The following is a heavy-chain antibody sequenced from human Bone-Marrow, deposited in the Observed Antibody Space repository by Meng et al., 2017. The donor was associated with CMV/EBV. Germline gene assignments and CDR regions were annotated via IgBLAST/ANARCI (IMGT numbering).Heavy chain of an antibody. V-gene: IGHV3-30*02. Sequence: GESLKISCAASGFTVSSNYMSWVRQAPGKGLEWVAFIRYDGSNKYYADSVKGRFTISRDNSKNTLYLQMNSLRAEDTAVYYCAKDPSGRWLQSGGYWGQGTLVTVSS. J-gene: IGHJ4*02. CDR1: GFTVSSNY. D-gene: IGHD5-24*01. CDR3: AKDPSGRWLQSGGY. CDR2: IRYDGSNK.